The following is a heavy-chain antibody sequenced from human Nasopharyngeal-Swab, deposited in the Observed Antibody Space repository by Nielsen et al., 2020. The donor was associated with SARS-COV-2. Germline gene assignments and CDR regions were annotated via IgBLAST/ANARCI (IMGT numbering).Heavy chain of an antibody. CDR2: IWYDGSKK. V-gene: IGHV3-33*01. D-gene: IGHD2-2*01. Sequence: VRQMPGKGLEWVAVIWYDGSKKYYGDSGKGRFTISRDNSKNTMYLQMNSLRAEDTAVYYCARADYQLDYWGQGTLVTVSS. J-gene: IGHJ4*02. CDR3: ARADYQLDY.